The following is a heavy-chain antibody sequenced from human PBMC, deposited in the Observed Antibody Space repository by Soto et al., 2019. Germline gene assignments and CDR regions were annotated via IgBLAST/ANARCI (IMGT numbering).Heavy chain of an antibody. CDR2: INHSGST. D-gene: IGHD1-26*01. CDR1: GASFSGYY. CDR3: ARGSSGYFDY. Sequence: QVQLQQCGAGLLKPSETLSLTWAVYGASFSGYYWSWIRQPPGKGLEWIGAINHSGSTNYNPSLKSQVTISVYTPKKQFPLKLSSVTAAYTAVYYCARGSSGYFDYWGPGPLVTVSS. V-gene: IGHV4-34*01. J-gene: IGHJ4*02.